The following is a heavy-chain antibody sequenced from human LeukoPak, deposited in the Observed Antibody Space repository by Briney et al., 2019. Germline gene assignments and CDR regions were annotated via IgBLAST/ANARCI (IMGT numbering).Heavy chain of an antibody. J-gene: IGHJ4*02. CDR2: ISYDGSNK. Sequence: PGGSLRLSCAASGFTFSSYWMSWVRQAPGKGLEWVAVISYDGSNKYYADSVKGRFTISRDNSKNTLHLQMNSLRAEDTAVYYCAKDRGYSYGYDYWGQGTLVTVSS. CDR1: GFTFSSYW. CDR3: AKDRGYSYGYDY. D-gene: IGHD5-18*01. V-gene: IGHV3-30*18.